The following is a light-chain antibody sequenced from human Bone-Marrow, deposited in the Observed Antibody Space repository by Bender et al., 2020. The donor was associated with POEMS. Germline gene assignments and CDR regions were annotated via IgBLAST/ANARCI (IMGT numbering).Light chain of an antibody. CDR3: CTFAGSSTLYV. V-gene: IGLV2-23*01. CDR2: EDS. J-gene: IGLJ1*01. CDR1: SSDVGSDNL. Sequence: QSALTQPASVSRSPGQSITISCTGTSSDVGSDNLVSWYQQHPGKAPKLMIYEDSKRPSGVSNRFSGSKSGNTASLTISGLQAEDEADYYCCTFAGSSTLYVFGAGTKVTVL.